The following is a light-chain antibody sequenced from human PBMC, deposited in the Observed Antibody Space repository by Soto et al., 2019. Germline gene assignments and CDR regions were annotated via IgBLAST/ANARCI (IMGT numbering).Light chain of an antibody. CDR2: EVN. CDR1: SSDFSTYNR. V-gene: IGLV2-18*01. Sequence: QGGLAQPASGSGSPGQSVTISCARTSSDFSTYNRVSWYQRPPGTGPKLIIYEVNNRPSGVPDRFSGPKSGNTASLTISGLQAEDEAEYYCSLYTTDSTYVFGPGTKVTVL. J-gene: IGLJ1*01. CDR3: SLYTTDSTYV.